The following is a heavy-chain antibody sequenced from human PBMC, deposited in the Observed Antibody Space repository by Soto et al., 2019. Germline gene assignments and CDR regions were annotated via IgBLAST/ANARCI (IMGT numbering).Heavy chain of an antibody. CDR2: ISYDGSNK. Sequence: PGGSLRLSCAASGFTFSSYAMHWVRQAPGKGLEWVAVISYDGSNKYYADSVKGRFTISRDNSKNTLYLQMNSLRAEDTAVYYCARDRGIVVVITMALDYWGQGTLVTVSS. D-gene: IGHD3-22*01. J-gene: IGHJ4*02. CDR1: GFTFSSYA. CDR3: ARDRGIVVVITMALDY. V-gene: IGHV3-30-3*01.